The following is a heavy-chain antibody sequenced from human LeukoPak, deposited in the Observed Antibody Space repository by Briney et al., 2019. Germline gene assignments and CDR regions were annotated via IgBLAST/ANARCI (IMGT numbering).Heavy chain of an antibody. CDR1: GFTFSSYS. CDR2: ISSSSSYI. Sequence: GGSLRLSCAASGFTFSSYSMNWVRQAPGKGLEWVSSISSSSSYIYYADSVKGRFTISRDNAKNSLYLQMNSLRAEDTALYHCARGLYYDSSGSDYYYYMDVWGKGTTVTISS. J-gene: IGHJ6*03. V-gene: IGHV3-21*04. CDR3: ARGLYYDSSGSDYYYYMDV. D-gene: IGHD3-22*01.